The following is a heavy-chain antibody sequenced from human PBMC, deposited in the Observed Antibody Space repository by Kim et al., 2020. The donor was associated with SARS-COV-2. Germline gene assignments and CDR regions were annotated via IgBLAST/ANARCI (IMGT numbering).Heavy chain of an antibody. CDR2: ISGDAGFT. J-gene: IGHJ4*02. V-gene: IGHV3-23*01. CDR3: ASGKQLVLRSDFDY. CDR1: GFAFSIHA. D-gene: IGHD6-13*01. Sequence: GGSLRLSCAASGFAFSIHAMIWVRQAPGKGLEWVSSISGDAGFTNYADSVKGRFTISRDNSKNTLYLRMNNLRADDTAIYYCASGKQLVLRSDFDYWGQG.